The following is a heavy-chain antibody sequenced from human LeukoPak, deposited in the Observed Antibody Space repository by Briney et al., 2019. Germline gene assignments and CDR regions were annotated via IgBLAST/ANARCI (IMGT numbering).Heavy chain of an antibody. CDR2: IYTSGTT. D-gene: IGHD3-10*01. Sequence: SETLSLTCTVSGGSISSYYWNWIRQPAGRGLEWIGRIYTSGTTNYNPSLKSRVTMSVDTSKNQFSLRLSSVTAADTAVYYCARLLWFGRYYFDYWGQGTLVTVSS. V-gene: IGHV4-4*07. J-gene: IGHJ4*02. CDR1: GGSISSYY. CDR3: ARLLWFGRYYFDY.